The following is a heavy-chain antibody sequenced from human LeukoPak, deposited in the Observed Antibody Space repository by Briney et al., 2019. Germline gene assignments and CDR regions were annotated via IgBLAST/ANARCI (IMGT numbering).Heavy chain of an antibody. V-gene: IGHV3-30*04. D-gene: IGHD2-8*02. CDR3: SRDCYRDGSGGVCYTRDYFDY. CDR2: IAYDGSNI. Sequence: PGRSLRLSCAASGFTFSSYAMHWVRQAPGKGLEWVAVIAYDGSNIYYTDSVKGRFTISRDNSKNTLYLQMNNLRAEDTAVYYCSRDCYRDGSGGVCYTRDYFDYWGQGTLVTVSS. J-gene: IGHJ4*02. CDR1: GFTFSSYA.